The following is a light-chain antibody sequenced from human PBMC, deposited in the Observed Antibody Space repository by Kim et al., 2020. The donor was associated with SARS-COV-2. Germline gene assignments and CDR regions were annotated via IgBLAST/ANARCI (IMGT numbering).Light chain of an antibody. CDR2: EGS. CDR3: CSYAGSSTFYVV. V-gene: IGLV2-23*03. Sequence: SITIACTGTSSDVGSYNLVSWYQQHPGKAPKLMIYEGSKRPSGVSNRFSGSKSGNTASLTISGLQAEDEADYYCCSYAGSSTFYVVFGGGTQLTVL. J-gene: IGLJ2*01. CDR1: SSDVGSYNL.